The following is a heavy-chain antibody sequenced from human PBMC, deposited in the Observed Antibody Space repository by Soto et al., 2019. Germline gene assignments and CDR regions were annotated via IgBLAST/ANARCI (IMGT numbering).Heavy chain of an antibody. Sequence: QVQLVESGGGLVKPGGSLRLSCAASGFTFSDYYMSWIRQAPGKGLEWVSYISSSSSYTNYADSVKGRFTISRDNAKNSLYLQMNSLRAGDTAVYYCARRCSSTSCYTPYFDYWGQGTLVTVSS. D-gene: IGHD2-2*02. CDR1: GFTFSDYY. CDR3: ARRCSSTSCYTPYFDY. J-gene: IGHJ4*02. V-gene: IGHV3-11*06. CDR2: ISSSSSYT.